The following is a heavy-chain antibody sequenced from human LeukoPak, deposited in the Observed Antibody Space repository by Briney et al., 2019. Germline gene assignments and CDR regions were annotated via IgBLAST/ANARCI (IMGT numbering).Heavy chain of an antibody. CDR1: GFSFSNYA. V-gene: IGHV3-64*01. D-gene: IGHD2-2*01. CDR3: ARRYCSSSGCSPFDY. CDR2: ISSEGGST. J-gene: IGHJ4*02. Sequence: GGSLRLSCAASGFSFSNYAMHWVRQAPGKGLEYVSAISSEGGSTYYANSVKGRFTISRDNSKNTLFLQMGSLRPEDMAVYYCARRYCSSSGCSPFDYWGQGTLVTVSS.